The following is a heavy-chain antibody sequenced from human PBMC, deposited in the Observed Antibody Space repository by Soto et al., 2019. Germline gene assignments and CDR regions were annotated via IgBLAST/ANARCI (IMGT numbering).Heavy chain of an antibody. J-gene: IGHJ4*02. Sequence: ETLSLTCPVSGVSVSSSDYYGGWIRQPPGKGLEWIGSVYYSGITYYNPSLKSRVTISVDTPKNQFSLRLRSVTAADTAVYYCARHQDSYYKDHFDYWGQGDLVTV. CDR2: VYYSGIT. D-gene: IGHD3-10*01. CDR3: ARHQDSYYKDHFDY. V-gene: IGHV4-39*01. CDR1: GVSVSSSDYY.